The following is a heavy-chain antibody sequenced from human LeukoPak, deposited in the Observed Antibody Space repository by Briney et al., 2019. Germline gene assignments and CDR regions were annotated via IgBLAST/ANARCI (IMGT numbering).Heavy chain of an antibody. CDR1: GGSISSYY. CDR3: ARRDCSSNNCHFDY. D-gene: IGHD2-2*01. CDR2: IYYSGST. V-gene: IGHV4-59*08. J-gene: IGHJ4*02. Sequence: PSETLSLTCTVSGGSISSYYWSWIRHPPGKGLEWIGYIYYSGSTYYNPSLKSRVTISVDTSKNQFSLKLSSVTAADTAVYYCARRDCSSNNCHFDYWGQGTLVTVSS.